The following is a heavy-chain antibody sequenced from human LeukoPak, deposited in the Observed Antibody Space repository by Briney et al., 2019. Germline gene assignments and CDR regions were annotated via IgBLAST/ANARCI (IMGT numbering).Heavy chain of an antibody. CDR3: ARGKSYGSGSYDY. Sequence: PSETLSLTCAVYGGSFSGYYWSWIRQPPGKGLEWMGEINHSGSTNYNPSLKSRVTISVDTSRNQLSLKLSSLTAADTAVYYCARGKSYGSGSYDYWGQGTLVTVSS. D-gene: IGHD3-10*01. CDR1: GGSFSGYY. J-gene: IGHJ4*02. CDR2: INHSGST. V-gene: IGHV4-34*01.